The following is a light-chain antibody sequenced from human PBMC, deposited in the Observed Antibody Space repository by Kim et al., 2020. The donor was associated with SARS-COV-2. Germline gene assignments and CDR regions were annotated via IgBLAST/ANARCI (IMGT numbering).Light chain of an antibody. CDR2: DVY. CDR3: QQCSDSPLT. Sequence: LSRRESAPLSGRAWQSIEPYWARYEQKPGPPPRLVLYDVYNRATGIPGRFSGSGSGTDFTLTNRSLGPEDCVVYYSQQCSDSPLTCGGGTKREI. V-gene: IGKV3-11*01. J-gene: IGKJ4*01. CDR1: QSIEPY.